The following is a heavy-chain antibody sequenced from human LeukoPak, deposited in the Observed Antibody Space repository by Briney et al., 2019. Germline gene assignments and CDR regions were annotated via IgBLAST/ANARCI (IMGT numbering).Heavy chain of an antibody. CDR2: INPSGGST. V-gene: IGHV1-46*01. CDR3: VREDVGSSTKCPDY. D-gene: IGHD2-2*01. CDR1: GYTFTNYF. J-gene: IGHJ4*02. Sequence: ASVKVSCKTSGYTFTNYFIHWVRQAPGQGLEWMGMINPSGGSTNYAQKFQGRVTVTRDTSTSTVYMDLSGLRSEDTAAYYCVREDVGSSTKCPDYWGQGTLVTVSS.